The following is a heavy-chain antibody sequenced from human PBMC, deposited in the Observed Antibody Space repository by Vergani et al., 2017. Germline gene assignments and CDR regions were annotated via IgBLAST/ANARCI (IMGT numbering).Heavy chain of an antibody. CDR3: AKDGTPSPVVPAAGVSRGSHHFDY. CDR2: ISGSGGST. Sequence: EVQLLESGGGLVQPGGSLRLSCAASGFTFSSYAMSWVRQAPGKGLEWVSAISGSGGSTYYADSVKGRFTISRDNSKNTLYLQMNSLRAEDTAVYYCAKDGTPSPVVPAAGVSRGSHHFDYWGQGTLVTVSS. V-gene: IGHV3-23*01. D-gene: IGHD2-2*01. J-gene: IGHJ4*02. CDR1: GFTFSSYA.